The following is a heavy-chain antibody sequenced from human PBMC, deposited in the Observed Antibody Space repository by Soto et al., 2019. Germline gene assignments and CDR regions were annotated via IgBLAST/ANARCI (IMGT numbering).Heavy chain of an antibody. V-gene: IGHV3-23*01. CDR2: ISGTGGST. J-gene: IGHJ4*02. CDR1: GFAFSSSA. D-gene: IGHD3-22*01. CDR3: AKDHNYFDSGGYFQAYYFDY. Sequence: EVQLLESGGGLVQPGGSLRLSCAASGFAFSSSAISWVRQAPGKGLEWVSAISGTGGSTYYADSVKGRFTISRDNSKNTLYLQMNSLRAEDTATYYCAKDHNYFDSGGYFQAYYFDYWGQGTLVTVSS.